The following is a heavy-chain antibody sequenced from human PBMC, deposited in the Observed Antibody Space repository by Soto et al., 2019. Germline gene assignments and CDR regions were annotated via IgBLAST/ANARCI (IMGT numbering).Heavy chain of an antibody. D-gene: IGHD2-15*01. CDR3: ASGGSCYSRYCYFDY. V-gene: IGHV4-61*01. CDR1: GGSVSSGSYY. J-gene: IGHJ4*02. Sequence: SETLSLTCTVSGGSVSSGSYYWSWIRQPPGKGLEWIGYIYYSGSTNYNPSLKSRVTISVDTSKNQFSLKLSSVTAADTAVYYCASGGSCYSRYCYFDYWGQGTLVTVSS. CDR2: IYYSGST.